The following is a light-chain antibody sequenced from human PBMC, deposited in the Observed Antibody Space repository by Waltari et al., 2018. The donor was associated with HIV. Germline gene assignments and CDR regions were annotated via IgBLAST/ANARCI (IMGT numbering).Light chain of an antibody. V-gene: IGLV3-25*03. CDR2: QDN. Sequence: SSALTQTPSVSVSPGQTATITCSGEALPRQYAHWYHQREGQAPLLVIFQDNKRPSGIPERFSASSAGTVLTLTSSGVQTEDEGDYYCQTTDRNGVVAFGGGTKVTVL. J-gene: IGLJ2*01. CDR1: ALPRQY. CDR3: QTTDRNGVVA.